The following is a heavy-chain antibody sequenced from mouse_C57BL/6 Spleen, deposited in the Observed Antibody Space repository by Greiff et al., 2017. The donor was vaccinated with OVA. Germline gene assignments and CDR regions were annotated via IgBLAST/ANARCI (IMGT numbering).Heavy chain of an antibody. Sequence: QVQLQQPGAELVMPGASVKLSCKASGYTFTSYWMHWVKQRPGQGLEWIGEIDPSDSYTNYNQKFKGKSTLTVDKSSSTAYMQLSSLTSEDSAVYYWATKMGSLYDFDYWGQGTTLTVSS. J-gene: IGHJ2*01. CDR2: IDPSDSYT. CDR1: GYTFTSYW. CDR3: ATKMGSLYDFDY. V-gene: IGHV1-69*01. D-gene: IGHD2-14*01.